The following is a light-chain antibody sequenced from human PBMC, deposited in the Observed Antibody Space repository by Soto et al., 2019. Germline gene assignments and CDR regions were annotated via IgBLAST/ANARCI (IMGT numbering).Light chain of an antibody. CDR2: GNS. V-gene: IGLV1-40*01. J-gene: IGLJ2*01. Sequence: QSVLTQPPSVSGSPGQRVTISCTGTSSNIGAGYDVHWYQQLPGTAPKLLIYGNSNRPSGVPDRFSGSKSGTSASLAITALQAADEAADYCQSYDSSLSGSVVFGGGTKLTVL. CDR1: SSNIGAGYD. CDR3: QSYDSSLSGSVV.